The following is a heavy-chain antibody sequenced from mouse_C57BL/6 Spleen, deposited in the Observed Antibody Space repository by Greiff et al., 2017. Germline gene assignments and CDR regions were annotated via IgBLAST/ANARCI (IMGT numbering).Heavy chain of an antibody. CDR2: IYPGDGDT. D-gene: IGHD2-5*01. CDR3: ATAYYSNPWYFDV. J-gene: IGHJ1*03. Sequence: LVESGPELVKPGASVKISCKASGYAFSSSWMNWVKQRPGKGLEWIGRIYPGDGDTNYNGKFKGKATLTADKSSSTAYMQLSSLTSEDSAVYFCATAYYSNPWYFDVWGTGTTVTVSS. V-gene: IGHV1-82*01. CDR1: GYAFSSSW.